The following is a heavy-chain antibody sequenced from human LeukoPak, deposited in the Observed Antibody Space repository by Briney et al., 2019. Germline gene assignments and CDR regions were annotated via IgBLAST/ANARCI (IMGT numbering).Heavy chain of an antibody. CDR2: IHRDESEQ. Sequence: PGGSLRLSCEASGFDLNYYWLSWVRQAPGKGLEWVALIHRDESEQYYVDSVKGRFSISRDNAKGSVYLQMNSLRVDDTAVYYCTRWVSQYYFDYWGQGALVTVSS. CDR1: GFDLNYYW. CDR3: TRWVSQYYFDY. J-gene: IGHJ4*02. V-gene: IGHV3-7*01. D-gene: IGHD2-21*01.